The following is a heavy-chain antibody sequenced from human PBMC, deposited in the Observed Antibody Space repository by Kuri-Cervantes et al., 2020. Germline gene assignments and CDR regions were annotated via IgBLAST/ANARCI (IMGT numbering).Heavy chain of an antibody. Sequence: GESLKISCAASGYTVSSNYMSWVRQAPGKGLEWVSVIYSGGSTYYADSVKGRFTISRDNAKNSLYLQMNSLRAEDTAVYYCARGASTSGGIYYYYYYMDVWGKGTTVTVSS. D-gene: IGHD2-2*01. J-gene: IGHJ6*03. CDR1: GYTVSSNY. V-gene: IGHV3-53*01. CDR3: ARGASTSGGIYYYYYYMDV. CDR2: IYSGGST.